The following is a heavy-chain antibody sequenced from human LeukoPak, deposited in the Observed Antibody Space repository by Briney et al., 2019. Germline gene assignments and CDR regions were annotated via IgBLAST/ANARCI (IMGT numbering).Heavy chain of an antibody. J-gene: IGHJ5*02. V-gene: IGHV4-4*07. CDR2: MYSSGST. CDR3: ARDSDKQPNWFDP. D-gene: IGHD1/OR15-1a*01. CDR1: VGSISNYY. Sequence: SETLSLTCTVSVGSISNYYWSCIRQPAGKGLEWIGRMYSSGSTNYNPSLKSRVTMLADTSKNQLSLKLTSATAADTAVYYCARDSDKQPNWFDPWGQGTLVTVSS.